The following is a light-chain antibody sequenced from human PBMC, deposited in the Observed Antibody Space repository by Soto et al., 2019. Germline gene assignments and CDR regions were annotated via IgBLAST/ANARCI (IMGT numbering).Light chain of an antibody. Sequence: DIQMTQSPSSLSASVGDRVTITCRASQSISQYLAWYQQKPGKAPKLLIYDASTLAGGIPSRFSGSGSGTKFTLTISSLQPADFATYYCQQYSSASTFGQGTKLGIK. J-gene: IGKJ2*01. CDR2: DAS. V-gene: IGKV1-5*01. CDR1: QSISQY. CDR3: QQYSSAST.